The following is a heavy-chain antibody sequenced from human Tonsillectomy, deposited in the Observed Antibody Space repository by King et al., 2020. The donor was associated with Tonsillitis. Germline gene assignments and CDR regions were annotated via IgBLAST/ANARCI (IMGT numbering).Heavy chain of an antibody. CDR3: ARLHMGFLGRVDP. J-gene: IGHJ5*02. CDR1: GGSIDSSTYY. CDR2: VYYSWRT. V-gene: IGHV4-39*02. D-gene: IGHD3-3*01. Sequence: QLQESGPGLVKPSETLSLTFGVSGGSIDSSTYYLGWIRQPPGKGMEWIGSVYYSWRTFYNPSLKSLVTISVDTSNNLFSLNLRSVIAADTAVYYCARLHMGFLGRVDPWGQGNLVTVSS.